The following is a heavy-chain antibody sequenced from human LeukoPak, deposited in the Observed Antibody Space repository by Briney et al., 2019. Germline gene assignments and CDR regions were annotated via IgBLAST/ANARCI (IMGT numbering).Heavy chain of an antibody. CDR1: GYTFTSYY. V-gene: IGHV1-46*01. CDR3: ARDAGAYSGKYGMDV. J-gene: IGHJ6*02. CDR2: INPSGGST. D-gene: IGHD5-12*01. Sequence: ASVKVSCKASGYTFTSYYMHWVGQAPGQGSEWMGLINPSGGSTSYAQKLQGRATITRETSTSTVYMELSSLISEHTAVYYCARDAGAYSGKYGMDVWGQGTTVTVSS.